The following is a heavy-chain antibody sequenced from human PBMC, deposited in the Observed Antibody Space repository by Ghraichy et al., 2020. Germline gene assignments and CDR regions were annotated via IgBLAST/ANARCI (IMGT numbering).Heavy chain of an antibody. CDR1: GFSFSGYS. CDR2: ITSSSRSI. CDR3: ARGSRVVRFYYYYAMDV. J-gene: IGHJ6*02. V-gene: IGHV3-48*02. D-gene: IGHD4-23*01. Sequence: GGSLRLSCVGSGFSFSGYSMNWVRKSPGKGLEWVSYITSSSRSIFYADSVKGRFTISRDNAKNSLSLQMNSLRDEDTAVYYCARGSRVVRFYYYYAMDVWGQGTTVTVSS.